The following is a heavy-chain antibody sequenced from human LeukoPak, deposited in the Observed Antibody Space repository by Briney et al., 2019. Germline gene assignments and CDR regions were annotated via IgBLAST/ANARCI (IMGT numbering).Heavy chain of an antibody. Sequence: GGSLRLSCAASGFTFSSYAMHWVRQAPGKGLEWVAVISYDGSNKYYADSVKGRFTISRDNSKNTLYLQMNSLRAEDTAVYYCAKEGMRGAFDIWGQGTMVTVSS. CDR3: AKEGMRGAFDI. J-gene: IGHJ3*02. D-gene: IGHD3-10*01. CDR2: ISYDGSNK. CDR1: GFTFSSYA. V-gene: IGHV3-30-3*01.